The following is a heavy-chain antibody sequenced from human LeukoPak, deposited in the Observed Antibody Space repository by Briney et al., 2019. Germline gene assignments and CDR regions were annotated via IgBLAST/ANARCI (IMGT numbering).Heavy chain of an antibody. CDR1: GFTFSNYG. CDR2: IPYDGSNK. CDR3: AKSFPSGGVLLWFGAPAPYDAFDI. V-gene: IGHV3-30*02. Sequence: GGSLRLSCAASGFTFSNYGMHWVRQAPGKGLEWVAYIPYDGSNKYYADSVKGRFTIFRDNSKNTLFLQMNSLRPEDTAVYYCAKSFPSGGVLLWFGAPAPYDAFDIWGQGTMVTVSS. J-gene: IGHJ3*02. D-gene: IGHD3-10*01.